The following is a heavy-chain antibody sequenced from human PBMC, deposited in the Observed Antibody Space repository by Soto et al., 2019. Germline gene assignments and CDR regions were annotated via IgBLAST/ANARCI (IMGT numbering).Heavy chain of an antibody. D-gene: IGHD2-15*01. CDR3: AKVREEYCSGGSCYEPLLGYYYMDV. J-gene: IGHJ6*03. Sequence: PGGSLRLSCAASGFTFSSYAMSWVRQAPGKGLEWVSAISGSGGSTYYADSVKGRFTISRDNSKNTLYLQMNSLRAEDTAVYYCAKVREEYCSGGSCYEPLLGYYYMDVWGKGTTVTVSS. CDR1: GFTFSSYA. CDR2: ISGSGGST. V-gene: IGHV3-23*01.